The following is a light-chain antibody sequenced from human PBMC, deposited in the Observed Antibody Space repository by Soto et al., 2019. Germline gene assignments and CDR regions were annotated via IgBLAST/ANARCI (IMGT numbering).Light chain of an antibody. Sequence: DIVLTQSPATLSLSPGDRATLSCRASQSVGTSLAWYKQQPGQAPRLLIHDAAYRASGIPERFSGSGSGTDFTLTISRLEPEDFAVYYCQQYVTSPYIFGQGTKLEIK. CDR2: DAA. J-gene: IGKJ2*01. CDR1: QSVGTS. CDR3: QQYVTSPYI. V-gene: IGKV3-11*01.